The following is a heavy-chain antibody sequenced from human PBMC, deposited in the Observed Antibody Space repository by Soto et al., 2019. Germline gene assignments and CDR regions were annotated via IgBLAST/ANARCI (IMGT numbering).Heavy chain of an antibody. D-gene: IGHD2-2*01. CDR2: IWYDGSNK. J-gene: IGHJ5*02. V-gene: IGHV3-33*01. CDR3: ARDRGADCSSTSCYEEPYNWFDP. Sequence: GGSLRLSCAASGFTFSSYGMHWVRQAPGKGLEWVAVIWYDGSNKYYADSVKGRFTISRDNSKNTLYLQMNSLRAEDTAVYYCARDRGADCSSTSCYEEPYNWFDPWGQGTLVTVSS. CDR1: GFTFSSYG.